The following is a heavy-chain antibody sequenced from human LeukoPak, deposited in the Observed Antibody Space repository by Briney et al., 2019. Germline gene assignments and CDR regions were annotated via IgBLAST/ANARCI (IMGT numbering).Heavy chain of an antibody. D-gene: IGHD6-13*01. CDR3: ARVAAAEYYYYYYMDV. J-gene: IGHJ6*03. CDR1: GFTFSNAW. Sequence: PGGSLRLSCAASGFTFSNAWMSWVRQAPGKGLEWVSYISSSSSTIYYADSVKGRFTISRDNAKNSLYLQMNSLRAEDTALYYCARVAAAEYYYYYYMDVWGKGTTVTVSS. CDR2: ISSSSSTI. V-gene: IGHV3-48*01.